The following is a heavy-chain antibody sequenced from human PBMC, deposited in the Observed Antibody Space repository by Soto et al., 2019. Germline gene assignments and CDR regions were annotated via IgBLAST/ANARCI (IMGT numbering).Heavy chain of an antibody. D-gene: IGHD2-8*01. CDR3: AGSLLYPNYYYYYGMDV. V-gene: IGHV3-48*02. CDR2: ISSSSSTI. Sequence: GGSLRLSCAASGFTFSSYSMNWVRQAPGKGLEWVSYISSSSSTIYYADSVKGRFTISRDNAKNSLYLQMNSLRDEDTAVYYCAGSLLYPNYYYYYGMDVWGQGTTVTVSS. J-gene: IGHJ6*02. CDR1: GFTFSSYS.